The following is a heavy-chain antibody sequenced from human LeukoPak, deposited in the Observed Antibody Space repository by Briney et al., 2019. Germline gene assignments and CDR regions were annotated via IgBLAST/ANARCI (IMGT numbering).Heavy chain of an antibody. V-gene: IGHV3-23*01. CDR3: AKGGGYNWNGRLDY. CDR1: GFTFSSCA. D-gene: IGHD1-1*01. CDR2: ISGSGGTT. Sequence: GGSLRLSCAASGFTFSSCAMSWVRQAPGKGLEWVSAISGSGGTTYYADSVKGRFTISRDNSKNTLYLQMNSLRAEDTAVYYCAKGGGYNWNGRLDYWGQGTLVTVSS. J-gene: IGHJ4*02.